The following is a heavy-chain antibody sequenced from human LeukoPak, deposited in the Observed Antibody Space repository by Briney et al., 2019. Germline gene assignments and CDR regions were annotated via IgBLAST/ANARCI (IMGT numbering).Heavy chain of an antibody. CDR2: INPNSGGT. CDR1: GYTFTGYY. CDR3: ARDGEYCSSVSCHTTFDY. Sequence: ASVKVSCKASGYTFTGYYMHWVRQAHGQGLEWMGRINPNSGGTNYAQKFQGRVTMTRDTSISTAYMELSRLRSDDTAVYYCARDGEYCSSVSCHTTFDYWGQGTLVTVSS. D-gene: IGHD2-15*01. V-gene: IGHV1-2*06. J-gene: IGHJ4*02.